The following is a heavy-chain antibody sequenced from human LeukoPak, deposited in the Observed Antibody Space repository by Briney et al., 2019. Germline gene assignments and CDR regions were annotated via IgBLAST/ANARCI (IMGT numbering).Heavy chain of an antibody. J-gene: IGHJ4*02. CDR3: ARGVSYRVVVTATGFDC. Sequence: GGSLRLSCEASGFTFSSYYMNWVRQAPGRGLEWVSSIGSSSTHIYYADSVKGRFTISRDNAKNSLYLQMNSLRAEDTAVYYCARGVSYRVVVTATGFDCWGQGTLVTVSS. CDR1: GFTFSSYY. V-gene: IGHV3-21*01. D-gene: IGHD2-21*02. CDR2: IGSSSTHI.